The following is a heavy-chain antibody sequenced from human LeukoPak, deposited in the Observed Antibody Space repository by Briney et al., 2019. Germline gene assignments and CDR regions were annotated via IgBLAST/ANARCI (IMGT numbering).Heavy chain of an antibody. CDR2: IYYSGST. D-gene: IGHD3-22*01. CDR1: GGSISSGDYY. CDR3: ARAPPLPPYYYDSSGYGWDPQFDY. V-gene: IGHV4-30-4*01. Sequence: PSETLSLTCTVSGGSISSGDYYWSWIRQPPGKGLEWIGYIYYSGSTYYNPSLKSRVTISVDTSKNQFSLKLSSVTAADTAVYYCARAPPLPPYYYDSSGYGWDPQFDYWGQGTLVTVSS. J-gene: IGHJ4*02.